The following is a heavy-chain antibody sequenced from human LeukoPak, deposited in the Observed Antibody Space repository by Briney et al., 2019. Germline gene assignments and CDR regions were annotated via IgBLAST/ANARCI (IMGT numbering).Heavy chain of an antibody. Sequence: ASVKVSCKASGYSFTAFYIHWVRQAPGQGLEWMGWIHPRSGDTRSAQKFQGRVTTARDTSISTVYMDLSSLGSDDTAVYYCARDGEYGTGSYYRGSFDYWGQGILVTVSS. CDR1: GYSFTAFY. CDR2: IHPRSGDT. J-gene: IGHJ4*02. V-gene: IGHV1-2*02. CDR3: ARDGEYGTGSYYRGSFDY. D-gene: IGHD3-10*01.